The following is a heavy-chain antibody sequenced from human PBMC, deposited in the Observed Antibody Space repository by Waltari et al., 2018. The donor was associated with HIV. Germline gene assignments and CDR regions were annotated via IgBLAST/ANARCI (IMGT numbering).Heavy chain of an antibody. V-gene: IGHV3-21*01. Sequence: EVHLLESGGGLVKPGGSLRLSCEVSGFTFSNFSMNWVRQAPGKGLVWVSSISSSHTQMSYADSVKGRVTIFRDNAKKSLYLQMNSLRDEDTAVYYCVRGAGRDLLLFGGDFWGQGTLVTVSS. D-gene: IGHD3-16*01. CDR3: VRGAGRDLLLFGGDF. CDR1: GFTFSNFS. CDR2: ISSSHTQM. J-gene: IGHJ4*02.